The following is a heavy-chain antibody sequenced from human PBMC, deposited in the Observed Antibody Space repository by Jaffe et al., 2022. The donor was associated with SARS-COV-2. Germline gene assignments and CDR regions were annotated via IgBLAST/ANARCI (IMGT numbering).Heavy chain of an antibody. CDR3: AKKASWFGEIVF. D-gene: IGHD3-10*01. V-gene: IGHV3-23*04. J-gene: IGHJ4*02. CDR1: GFTFSSYA. Sequence: EVQLVESGGALVQSGGSLRLSCAASGFTFSSYAMSWVRQAPGRGLEWLSVISGSGGARYHADSVNGRFTISRDNSKNTLYLNMNSLRAEDTAVYYCAKKASWFGEIVFWGPGTLVTVSS. CDR2: ISGSGGAR.